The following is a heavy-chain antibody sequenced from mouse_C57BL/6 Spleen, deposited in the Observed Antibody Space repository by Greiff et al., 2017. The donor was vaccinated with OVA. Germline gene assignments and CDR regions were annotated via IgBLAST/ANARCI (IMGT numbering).Heavy chain of an antibody. D-gene: IGHD1-1*01. J-gene: IGHJ4*01. Sequence: QVQLKESGAELVRPGASVKLSCKASGYTFTDYYINWVKQRPGQGLEWIARIYPGSGNTYYNEKFKGKATLTAEKSSSTAYMQLSSLTSEDSAVYFCARGVLRGYYAMDYWGQGTSVTVSS. V-gene: IGHV1-76*01. CDR1: GYTFTDYY. CDR3: ARGVLRGYYAMDY. CDR2: IYPGSGNT.